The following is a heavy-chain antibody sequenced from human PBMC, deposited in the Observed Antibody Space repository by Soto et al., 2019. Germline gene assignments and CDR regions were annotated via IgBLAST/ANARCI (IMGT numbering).Heavy chain of an antibody. V-gene: IGHV4-30-4*01. CDR3: ARVSGHNTGYYSVYFMDV. D-gene: IGHD5-18*01. Sequence: SATRSLTGSVSGGSSSSGDYYWTWIRQSPGKGLEWIGYIYYTGSTFYSPSLKSRVTISLDTSENHFSLDMNSVTAADTAVYFCARVSGHNTGYYSVYFMDVWGQGTTVTVSS. CDR1: GGSSSSGDYY. CDR2: IYYTGST. J-gene: IGHJ6*02.